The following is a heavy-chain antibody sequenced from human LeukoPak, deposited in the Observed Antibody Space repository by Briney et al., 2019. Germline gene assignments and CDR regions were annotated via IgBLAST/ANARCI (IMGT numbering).Heavy chain of an antibody. CDR2: INPNSGGT. Sequence: HRASVKVSCKASGYTFTGYYMHWVRQAPGQGLEWIGWINPNSGGTNYAQKFQGRVTMTRDTSISTAYMELSRLRSDDTAVYYCAGEVHDTAMENWGQGTLVTVSS. CDR1: GYTFTGYY. D-gene: IGHD5-18*01. CDR3: AGEVHDTAMEN. V-gene: IGHV1-2*02. J-gene: IGHJ4*02.